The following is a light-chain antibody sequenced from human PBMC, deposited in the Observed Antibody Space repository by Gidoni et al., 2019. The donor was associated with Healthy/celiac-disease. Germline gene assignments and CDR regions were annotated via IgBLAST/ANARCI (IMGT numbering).Light chain of an antibody. Sequence: DIQMTQSPSSLSASVGDRVTITCQASQDISNYLNWYQQKPGKAPKLLIYDASNLETGVPSRFSGSGSGTDFTFTISCLQSEDIATYYCQQYDNLPRFTFGPGTKVDIK. J-gene: IGKJ3*01. CDR2: DAS. CDR3: QQYDNLPRFT. CDR1: QDISNY. V-gene: IGKV1-33*01.